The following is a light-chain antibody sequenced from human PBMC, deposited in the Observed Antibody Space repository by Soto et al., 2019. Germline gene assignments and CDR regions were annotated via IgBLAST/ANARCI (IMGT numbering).Light chain of an antibody. V-gene: IGKV1-6*01. CDR3: LQDYNYPRT. CDR2: EAS. CDR1: QDIRNY. J-gene: IGKJ4*02. Sequence: IQLTQSPSSLSASVGDRVTITCRASQDIRNYLGWYQQKPGKAPKLLIYEASSLQSGVPSRFSGSGSGTEFTLTISGLLPEDFATYYCLQDYNYPRTFGEGTKVDIK.